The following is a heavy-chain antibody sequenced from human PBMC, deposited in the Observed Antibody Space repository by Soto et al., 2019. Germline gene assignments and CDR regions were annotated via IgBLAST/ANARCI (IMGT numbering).Heavy chain of an antibody. D-gene: IGHD6-13*01. J-gene: IGHJ6*02. V-gene: IGHV1-8*01. Sequence: QVQLVQSGAEVKKPGASVKVSCKASGYTFTSYDINWVRQATGQGLEWMGWMNPNSGNTGYAQKFQGRVTMTRNTSISTAYMELRSLRSEDTAVYYCARRGYSSSWYYYYYYGMDVWCQGTRVTVSS. CDR3: ARRGYSSSWYYYYYYGMDV. CDR2: MNPNSGNT. CDR1: GYTFTSYD.